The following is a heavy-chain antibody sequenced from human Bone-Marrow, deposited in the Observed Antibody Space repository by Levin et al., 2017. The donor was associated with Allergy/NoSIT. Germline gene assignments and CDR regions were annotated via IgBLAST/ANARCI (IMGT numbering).Heavy chain of an antibody. CDR3: ATSAAAAGTD. J-gene: IGHJ4*02. D-gene: IGHD6-13*01. V-gene: IGHV3-7*01. CDR2: IKEDGSDK. CDR1: GFTFSSYW. Sequence: LSLTCVASGFTFSSYWMSWVRQAPGKGLEWVANIKEDGSDKYYVDSVKGRFTISRDNAKNSLSLQMNSLRADDTAVYYCATSAAAAGTDWGQGTLVTVSS.